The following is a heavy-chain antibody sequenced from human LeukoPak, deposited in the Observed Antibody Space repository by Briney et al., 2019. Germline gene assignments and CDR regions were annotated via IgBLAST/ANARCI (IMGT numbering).Heavy chain of an antibody. CDR3: ARGVIMDY. CDR2: MNPNSGNT. J-gene: IGHJ4*02. CDR1: GYTFTSYD. Sequence: ASVKVSCKASGYTFTSYDINWVRQATGQGLEWMGWMNPNSGNTGYAQKFQGRVTMARSTSISTAYMELTSLTSEDTALYYCARGVIMDYWGQGTQVTVSS. D-gene: IGHD3-10*01. V-gene: IGHV1-8*01.